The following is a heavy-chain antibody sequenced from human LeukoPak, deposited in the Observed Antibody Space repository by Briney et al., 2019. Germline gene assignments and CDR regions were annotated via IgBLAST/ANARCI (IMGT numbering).Heavy chain of an antibody. CDR3: ARDRGGSSGCFNYYFDY. Sequence: PGGSLRLSCAASGFTFSSYAMHWVRQAPGKGLEWVAVISYDGSNKYYADSVKGRFTTSRDNSKNTLYLQMNSLRAEDTAVYYCARDRGGSSGCFNYYFDYWGQGTLVTVSS. J-gene: IGHJ4*02. CDR2: ISYDGSNK. CDR1: GFTFSSYA. V-gene: IGHV3-30-3*01. D-gene: IGHD6-19*01.